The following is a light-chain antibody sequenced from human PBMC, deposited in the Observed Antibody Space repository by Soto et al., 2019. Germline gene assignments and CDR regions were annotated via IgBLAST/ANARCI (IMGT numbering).Light chain of an antibody. J-gene: IGLJ2*01. CDR1: SSDVGGYNY. Sequence: QSVLTQPPSASGSPGQSVTISCTGTSSDVGGYNYVSWYQKHPGKAPKLMIYEVSKRPSGVPDRFSGSKSGNTASLTVSGLQAEDEADYYCSSYAGSNHLVFGGGTKLTVL. V-gene: IGLV2-8*01. CDR3: SSYAGSNHLV. CDR2: EVS.